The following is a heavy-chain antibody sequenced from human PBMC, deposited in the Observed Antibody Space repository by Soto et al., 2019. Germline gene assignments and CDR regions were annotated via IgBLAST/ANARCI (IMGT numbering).Heavy chain of an antibody. Sequence: SETLSLTCTVSGGSISTYYWSWIRQPAGKGLEWIGRIDTSGNTNYNPSLKSRVTMSVDTSKKQFSLELTSVTAADTAVYYCARYSSNWFQTEGMDVWGQGTTVT. CDR3: ARYSSNWFQTEGMDV. CDR1: GGSISTYY. CDR2: IDTSGNT. V-gene: IGHV4-4*07. J-gene: IGHJ6*02. D-gene: IGHD6-13*01.